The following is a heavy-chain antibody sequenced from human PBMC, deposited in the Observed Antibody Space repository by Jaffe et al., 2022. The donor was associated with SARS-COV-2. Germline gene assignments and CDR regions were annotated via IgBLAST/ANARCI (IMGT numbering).Heavy chain of an antibody. CDR1: GASISSTNYY. CDR2: IYHSGSV. J-gene: IGHJ2*01. CDR3: ARHLVKRFLEWVLPEVDDQNWYFDL. Sequence: QVQLQESGPGLVKPSETLSLTCTVSGASISSTNYYWGWIRQPPGKGLEWIGAIYHSGSVFYNPSFRSRVTISVDTSKNQLSLRLNSVTAADTAVYYCARHLVKRFLEWVLPEVDDQNWYFDLWGRGTLVTVSS. V-gene: IGHV4-39*01. D-gene: IGHD3-3*01.